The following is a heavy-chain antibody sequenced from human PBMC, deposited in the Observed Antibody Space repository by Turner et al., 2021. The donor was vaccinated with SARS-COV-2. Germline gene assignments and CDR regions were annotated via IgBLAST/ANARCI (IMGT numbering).Heavy chain of an antibody. Sequence: QVQLVQSGAEVKKPGASVKVTCKAVGYTFETYGVVWVRQAPGQGLEWMGWISGYNGNRNYAQSLQGRVTMATDTSTNTAYMELRSLTSADTGVYFCARGSLWFDDLRENAFDVWVQGTLVTVSS. CDR1: GYTFETYG. J-gene: IGHJ3*01. V-gene: IGHV1-18*01. D-gene: IGHD3-16*01. CDR2: ISGYNGNR. CDR3: ARGSLWFDDLRENAFDV.